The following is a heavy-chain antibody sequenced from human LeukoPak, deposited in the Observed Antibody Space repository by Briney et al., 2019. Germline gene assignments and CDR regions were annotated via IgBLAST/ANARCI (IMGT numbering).Heavy chain of an antibody. V-gene: IGHV4-30-2*01. Sequence: PSQTLSLICAVSGGSISSGGYSWSWIRQPPGKGLEWIGYIYHSGSTYYNPSLKSRVTISVDRSKNQFSLKLSSVTAADTAVYYCARIAIAAADAFDIWGQGTMVTVSS. D-gene: IGHD6-13*01. CDR3: ARIAIAAADAFDI. CDR1: GGSISSGGYS. CDR2: IYHSGST. J-gene: IGHJ3*02.